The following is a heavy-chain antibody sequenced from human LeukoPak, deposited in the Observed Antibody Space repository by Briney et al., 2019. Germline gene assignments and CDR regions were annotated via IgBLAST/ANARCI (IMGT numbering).Heavy chain of an antibody. CDR2: IKQDGSEK. D-gene: IGHD3-10*01. CDR3: ARHNYYGSGSDAFDI. J-gene: IGHJ3*02. CDR1: GFTFSSYW. V-gene: IGHV3-7*01. Sequence: PGGSLRLSCAASGFTFSSYWMSWVRQAPGKGLEWVANIKQDGSEKYYVDSVKGRFTISRDNAKNSLYLQMNSLRAEDTAVYYCARHNYYGSGSDAFDIWGQGTMVTVSS.